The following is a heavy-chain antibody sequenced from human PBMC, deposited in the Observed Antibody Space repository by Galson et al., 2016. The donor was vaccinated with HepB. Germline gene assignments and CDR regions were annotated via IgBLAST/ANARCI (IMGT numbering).Heavy chain of an antibody. J-gene: IGHJ6*02. D-gene: IGHD5-18*01. Sequence: SLRLSCAASGFTFSSYGMHWVRLAPGKGLEWVAVISYDGSNKYYADSVKGRFTISRDNSKNTLYLQMNSLRAEDTAVYYCAKDLCPYVGTTMVNCDGMDVWGQGTTVTVSS. CDR1: GFTFSSYG. CDR3: AKDLCPYVGTTMVNCDGMDV. CDR2: ISYDGSNK. V-gene: IGHV3-30*18.